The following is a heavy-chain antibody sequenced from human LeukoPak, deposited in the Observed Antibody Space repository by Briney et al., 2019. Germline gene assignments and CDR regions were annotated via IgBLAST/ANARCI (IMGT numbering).Heavy chain of an antibody. CDR3: AKTPRDHYDFWSGYYTTESID. D-gene: IGHD3-3*01. CDR1: GFTFSSYS. CDR2: IRYDGSNK. J-gene: IGHJ4*02. V-gene: IGHV3-30*02. Sequence: GGSLRLSCAASGFTFSSYSMHWVRQAPGKGLEWVAFIRYDGSNKYYADSVKGRFTISRDNSKNTLYLQMNSLRAEDTAVYYCAKTPRDHYDFWSGYYTTESIDWGQGTLVTVSS.